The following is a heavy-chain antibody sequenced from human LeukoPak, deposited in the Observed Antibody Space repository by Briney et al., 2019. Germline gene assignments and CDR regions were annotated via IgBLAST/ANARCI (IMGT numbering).Heavy chain of an antibody. CDR1: GEPFTGCY. D-gene: IGHD2-8*01. CDR2: IHHSGST. Sequence: SETLSLTCAVYGEPFTGCYWSWIRQSPERGLEWLGEIHHSGSTNYNPSLKRPVTLSVDASRNEVSLKVDSVTAADTAVYFCARARLGRCTNGICRYFDYWGQGSLVTVSS. J-gene: IGHJ4*02. CDR3: ARARLGRCTNGICRYFDY. V-gene: IGHV4-34*01.